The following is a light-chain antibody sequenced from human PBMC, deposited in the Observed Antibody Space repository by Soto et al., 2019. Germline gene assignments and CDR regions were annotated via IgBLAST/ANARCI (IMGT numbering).Light chain of an antibody. CDR2: GSS. V-gene: IGKV3-20*01. J-gene: IGKJ2*01. CDR1: QSVSGNY. Sequence: EIVLTQSPGTLSLSPGERATLYCRASQSVSGNYLAWYQQKPRQSPRLLIYGSSDRATGIPDRFSGSGSGTDFTLTITRVEPDDFAVYYCQQYGSSPPYTFGQGTKLEIK. CDR3: QQYGSSPPYT.